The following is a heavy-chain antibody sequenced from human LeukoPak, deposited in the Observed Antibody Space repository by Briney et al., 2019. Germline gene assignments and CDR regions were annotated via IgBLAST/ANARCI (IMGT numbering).Heavy chain of an antibody. Sequence: SETLSLTCTVSGGSISCHYWSWIRQPPGKGLEWIGYIYYSGSTNYNPSLKSRVTISVDTSKNQFSLKLSSVTAADTAVYYCARDLMISSWYLWFDPWGQGTLVTVSS. V-gene: IGHV4-59*11. CDR2: IYYSGST. CDR1: GGSISCHY. J-gene: IGHJ5*02. D-gene: IGHD6-13*01. CDR3: ARDLMISSWYLWFDP.